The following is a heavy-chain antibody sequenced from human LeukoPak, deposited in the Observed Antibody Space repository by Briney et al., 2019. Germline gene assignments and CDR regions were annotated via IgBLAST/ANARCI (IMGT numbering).Heavy chain of an antibody. V-gene: IGHV3-30*18. CDR3: AKDLGLSSGYPDY. CDR2: ISYDGSNK. D-gene: IGHD3-22*01. Sequence: GGSLRLSCAASGFTFSSYDMHWVRQAPGKGLEWVAVISYDGSNKYYADSVKGRFTISRDNSKNTLYLQMNSLRAEDTAVYYCAKDLGLSSGYPDYWGQGTLVTVSS. CDR1: GFTFSSYD. J-gene: IGHJ4*02.